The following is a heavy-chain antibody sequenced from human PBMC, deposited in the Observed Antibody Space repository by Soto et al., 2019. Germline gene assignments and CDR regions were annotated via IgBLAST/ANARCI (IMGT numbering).Heavy chain of an antibody. J-gene: IGHJ6*02. CDR2: ITETGGDT. V-gene: IGHV3-23*01. Sequence: GGSLRLSCAASGFTFSTFAMSWVRQAPGKGMVWVSAITETGGDTYYTDSVKGRFTVSRDNSKNTLYLQMTSLRAEDTALYYCTKASSDRHHMDVWGQGTTVTVSS. CDR1: GFTFSTFA. CDR3: TKASSDRHHMDV.